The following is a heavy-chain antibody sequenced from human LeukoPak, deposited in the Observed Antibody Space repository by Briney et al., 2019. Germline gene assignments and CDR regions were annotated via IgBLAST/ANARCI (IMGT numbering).Heavy chain of an antibody. CDR2: FDPEDGET. CDR1: GYTLTELS. Sequence: GASVKVSCKVSGYTLTELSMHWVRQAPGKGLEWMGGFDPEDGETIYAQKFQGRVTMTEDTSTDTAYMELSSLRSEDTAVYYCATRKRRGYLGYSSSWIDYWGQGTLVTVSS. CDR3: ATRKRRGYLGYSSSWIDY. J-gene: IGHJ4*02. D-gene: IGHD6-13*01. V-gene: IGHV1-24*01.